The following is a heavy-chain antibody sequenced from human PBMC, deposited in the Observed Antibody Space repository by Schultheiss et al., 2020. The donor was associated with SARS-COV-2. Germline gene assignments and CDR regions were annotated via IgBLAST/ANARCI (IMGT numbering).Heavy chain of an antibody. CDR2: INSDGSST. CDR1: GFTFSKYW. J-gene: IGHJ5*02. CDR3: AKVGSYYDSSGYHPYNWFDP. V-gene: IGHV3-74*01. D-gene: IGHD3-22*01. Sequence: GGSLRLSCAASGFTFSKYWMHWVRQAPGKGLVWVSRINSDGSSTTYADSVKGRFTTSRDNAKNSLYLQMNSLRAEDTAVYYCAKVGSYYDSSGYHPYNWFDPWGQGTLVTVSS.